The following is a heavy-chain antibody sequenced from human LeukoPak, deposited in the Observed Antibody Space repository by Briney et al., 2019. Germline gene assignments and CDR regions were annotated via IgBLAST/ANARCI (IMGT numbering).Heavy chain of an antibody. D-gene: IGHD1-14*01. J-gene: IGHJ4*02. CDR3: ARDRGRNSFDY. CDR1: GLTSSGAW. V-gene: IGHV3-7*01. Sequence: RGTLRPSCAVSGLTSSGAWTTWIGHAPGKGLDWVASMKPDGSESWYVDSVKGRFTISRDNSKNSLYLQLTGLRAEDTALYYCARDRGRNSFDYWGQGTLVSVSS. CDR2: MKPDGSES.